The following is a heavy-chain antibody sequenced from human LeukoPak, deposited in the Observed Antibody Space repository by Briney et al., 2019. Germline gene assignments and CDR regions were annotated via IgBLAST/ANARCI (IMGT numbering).Heavy chain of an antibody. J-gene: IGHJ4*02. D-gene: IGHD6-19*01. CDR2: ISYGGSNK. CDR1: GFTFSTYP. CDR3: ARGRSAWYEDY. V-gene: IGHV3-30*04. Sequence: GGSLRLSCVASGFTFSTYPMHWVRQAPGKGLEWVAVISYGGSNKYYADSVKGRFTISRDNSKNTLYLQMNSLRAEDTAVYYCARGRSAWYEDYWGQGTLVTVSS.